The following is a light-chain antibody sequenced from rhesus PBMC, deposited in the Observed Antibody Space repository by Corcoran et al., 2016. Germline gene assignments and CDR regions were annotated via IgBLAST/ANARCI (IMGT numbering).Light chain of an antibody. V-gene: IGKV1-25*02. CDR1: QNIYSN. J-gene: IGKJ2*01. Sequence: DIQVTQSPSSLSASVGDRVTISCRASQNIYSNLAWYQQKPGKAPKPLIYVASSLQTGIPSRFRGTGSETYFTLTISSLQPEDSATYYCQHYYDNPYTFGQGTKVEIK. CDR2: VAS. CDR3: QHYYDNPYT.